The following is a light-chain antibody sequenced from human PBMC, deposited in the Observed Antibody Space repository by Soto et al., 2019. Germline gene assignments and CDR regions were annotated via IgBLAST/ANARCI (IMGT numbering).Light chain of an antibody. V-gene: IGKV1-6*01. J-gene: IGKJ1*01. Sequence: AIQVTQSPSSLSASVADRVTIICRTSQGIRSALGWYQQKPGKAPKLLIYAASTLQSGVPSRFSGSGSGTDFTLTISSLQPEDFATYYCLLYYSYFRAFGQGTKVDIK. CDR3: LLYYSYFRA. CDR1: QGIRSA. CDR2: AAS.